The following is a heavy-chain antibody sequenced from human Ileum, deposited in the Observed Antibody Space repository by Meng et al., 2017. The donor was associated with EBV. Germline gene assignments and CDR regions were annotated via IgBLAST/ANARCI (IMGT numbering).Heavy chain of an antibody. J-gene: IGHJ4*02. CDR3: AKVATGGYYFDS. CDR2: VSYDGSRQ. V-gene: IGHV3-30*18. CDR1: EFTVSGYG. D-gene: IGHD4-17*01. Sequence: AHLVGSGGGVVQTERSLGLSCAASEFTVSGYGMLWVRQAPSKGLEWVASVSYDGSRQDYTDSVKRRFTISRDNSKNTLYLQMNSLRADDTAIDYCAKVATGGYYFDSWGQGTLVTVSS.